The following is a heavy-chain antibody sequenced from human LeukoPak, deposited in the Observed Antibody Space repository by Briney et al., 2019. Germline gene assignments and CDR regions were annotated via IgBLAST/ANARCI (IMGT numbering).Heavy chain of an antibody. D-gene: IGHD3-3*01. V-gene: IGHV4-34*01. CDR1: GGSISSYY. CDR3: ARRGVFGVVRNAFDI. J-gene: IGHJ3*02. Sequence: SETLSLTCTVSGGSISSYYWSWIRQPPGKGLEWIGEINHSGSTNYNPSLKSRVTISVDTSKNQFSLKLSSVTAADTAVYYCARRGVFGVVRNAFDIWGQGTMVTVSS. CDR2: INHSGST.